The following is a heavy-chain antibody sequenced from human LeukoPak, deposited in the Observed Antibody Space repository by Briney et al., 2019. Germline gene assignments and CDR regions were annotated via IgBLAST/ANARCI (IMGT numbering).Heavy chain of an antibody. Sequence: GGSLSFSCAASSLTFINAWMNWVRQAPGKGLEWVGRIKSKTDGGTIDYAAPVKGRFTISRDDSKNTLYLQMNSLKTEDTAVYYCNNREFWGQGTLVTVSS. CDR2: IKSKTDGGTI. V-gene: IGHV3-15*07. CDR1: SLTFINAW. D-gene: IGHD3-10*01. J-gene: IGHJ4*02. CDR3: NNREF.